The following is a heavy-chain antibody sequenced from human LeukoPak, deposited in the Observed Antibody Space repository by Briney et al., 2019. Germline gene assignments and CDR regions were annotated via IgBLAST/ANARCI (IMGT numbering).Heavy chain of an antibody. Sequence: ASVKVSCKASGYIFNNFGVAWVRQAPGQGLEWMGGIIPIFGTANYAQKFQGRVTITADESTSTAYMELSSLRSEDTAVYYCASSHVDYYYYYMDVWGKGTTVTVSS. CDR2: IIPIFGTA. J-gene: IGHJ6*03. D-gene: IGHD3-16*01. V-gene: IGHV1-69*13. CDR1: GYIFNNFG. CDR3: ASSHVDYYYYYMDV.